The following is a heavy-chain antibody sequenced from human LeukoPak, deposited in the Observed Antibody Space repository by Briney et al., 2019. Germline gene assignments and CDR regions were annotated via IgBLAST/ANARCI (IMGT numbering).Heavy chain of an antibody. Sequence: PSETLSLTCNVSGGAIRGYYWSWMRQPPGKGLEWIGHIYYTGNTNYNPSLKSRVTISVDMSKSQFSLRLTSVTTADTAVYYCAREVDAAAAYNWFDPWGQGTLVTVSS. CDR3: AREVDAAAAYNWFDP. CDR1: GGAIRGYY. CDR2: IYYTGNT. D-gene: IGHD2-2*01. J-gene: IGHJ5*02. V-gene: IGHV4-59*01.